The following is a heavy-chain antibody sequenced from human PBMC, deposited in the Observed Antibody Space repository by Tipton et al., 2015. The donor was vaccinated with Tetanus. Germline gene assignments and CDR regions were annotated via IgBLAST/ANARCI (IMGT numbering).Heavy chain of an antibody. CDR3: TRLPRQWLAHGDY. V-gene: IGHV4-39*01. D-gene: IGHD6-19*01. Sequence: VKPSETLSLTCTVSGGSINSSYYWGWIRQPPGKGLEWIGSIYHSGYTYYKASLKSRLSLSVDTSKSQFSLSLRSVTAADTAVYYCTRLPRQWLAHGDYWGQGALVTVSS. CDR2: IYHSGYT. J-gene: IGHJ4*02. CDR1: GGSINSSYY.